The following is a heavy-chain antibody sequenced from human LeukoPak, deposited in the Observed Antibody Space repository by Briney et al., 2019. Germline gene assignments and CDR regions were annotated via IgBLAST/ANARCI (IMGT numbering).Heavy chain of an antibody. CDR2: ISGSGGST. Sequence: GGSLRLSCAASGFTFSNSALSWVRQAPGKGLEWVSDISGSGGSTYYADSVKGRFTISRDNSKNTLYLQMNSLRAEDTAVYYCAKRIQSAMTTGYWGQGTLVTVSS. CDR1: GFTFSNSA. D-gene: IGHD5-18*01. CDR3: AKRIQSAMTTGY. J-gene: IGHJ4*02. V-gene: IGHV3-23*01.